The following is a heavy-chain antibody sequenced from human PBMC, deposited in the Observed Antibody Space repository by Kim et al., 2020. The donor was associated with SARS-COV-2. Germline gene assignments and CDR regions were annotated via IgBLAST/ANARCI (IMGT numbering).Heavy chain of an antibody. D-gene: IGHD6-6*01. Sequence: NYEQEFPGRVTITADESTSTAYMELSSLRSEDTAVYYCARTTSIAAGFDPWGQGTLVTVSS. J-gene: IGHJ5*02. V-gene: IGHV1-69*01. CDR3: ARTTSIAAGFDP.